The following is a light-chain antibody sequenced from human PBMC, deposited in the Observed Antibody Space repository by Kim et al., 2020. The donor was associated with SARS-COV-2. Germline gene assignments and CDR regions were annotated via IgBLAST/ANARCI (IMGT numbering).Light chain of an antibody. V-gene: IGLV6-57*01. CDR2: EDH. Sequence: GKTVIISCTRSCGSIVSDFVQWFQQRPGSSPTTVIYEDHKRPSGVPDRFSGSVDSSSNSASLTISGLRTDDEADYYCQSYDDNIWVFGGGTQLTVL. J-gene: IGLJ3*02. CDR1: CGSIVSDF. CDR3: QSYDDNIWV.